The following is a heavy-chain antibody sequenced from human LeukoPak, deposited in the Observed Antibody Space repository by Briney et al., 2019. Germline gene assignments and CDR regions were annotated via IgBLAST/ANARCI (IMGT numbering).Heavy chain of an antibody. D-gene: IGHD5-12*01. CDR1: GFSFSSYA. CDR3: ARTFWGKSNGYDYYFDY. J-gene: IGHJ4*02. V-gene: IGHV3-30*04. Sequence: GGSLRLSCAASGFSFSSYAMHWVRQAPGKGLEWVAVISYDGSNKYYADSVKGRFTISRDNSKNTLYLQMNSLRAEDTAVYYCARTFWGKSNGYDYYFDYWGQGSLVTVSS. CDR2: ISYDGSNK.